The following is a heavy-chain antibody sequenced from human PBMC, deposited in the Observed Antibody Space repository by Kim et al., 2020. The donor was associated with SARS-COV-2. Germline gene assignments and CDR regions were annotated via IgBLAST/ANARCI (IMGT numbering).Heavy chain of an antibody. CDR3: AIGGYCSGGSCYRFDY. CDR2: IYYSGST. Sequence: SETLSLTCTVSGGSISSSSYYWGWIRQPPGKGLEWIGSIYYSGSTYYNPSLKSRVTISVDTSKNQFSLKLSSVTAADTAVYYCAIGGYCSGGSCYRFDYWGQGTLVTVSS. V-gene: IGHV4-39*01. CDR1: GGSISSSSYY. D-gene: IGHD2-15*01. J-gene: IGHJ4*02.